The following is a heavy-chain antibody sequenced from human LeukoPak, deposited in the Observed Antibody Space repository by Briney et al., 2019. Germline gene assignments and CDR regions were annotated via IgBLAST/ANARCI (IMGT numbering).Heavy chain of an antibody. D-gene: IGHD2-2*02. CDR2: ISYDGGSG. V-gene: IGHV3-30*01. CDR1: GFIFSSYA. J-gene: IGHJ4*02. CDR3: ARGGLGDCSSTSCYNFHYFDY. Sequence: GRSLRLSCSASGFIFSSYAMHWVRQAPGKGLERMSIISYDGGSGDYADSVRGRFTLSRDNSKNTLYLEMNSLRPEDTAVYYCARGGLGDCSSTSCYNFHYFDYWGQGALVTVSS.